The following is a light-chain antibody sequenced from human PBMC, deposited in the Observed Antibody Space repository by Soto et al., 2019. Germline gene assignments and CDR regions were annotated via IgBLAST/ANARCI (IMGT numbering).Light chain of an antibody. Sequence: EIVLTQSPGTLSLSPGERATLSCRASQSVRSSYLAWYQQKLGQAPRLLIYGVSNRATGIPDRFSRSGSGTDFTLTISRLESEDCAVYYCQQYCTSPRTFGQGTKVEIK. CDR3: QQYCTSPRT. J-gene: IGKJ1*01. CDR1: QSVRSSY. CDR2: GVS. V-gene: IGKV3-20*01.